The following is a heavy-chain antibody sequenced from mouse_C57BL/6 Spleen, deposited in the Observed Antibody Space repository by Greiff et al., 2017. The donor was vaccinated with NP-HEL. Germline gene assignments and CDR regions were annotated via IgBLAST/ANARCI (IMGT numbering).Heavy chain of an antibody. CDR1: GYAFSSSW. CDR2: IYPGDGDT. V-gene: IGHV1-82*01. CDR3: ARDDYSNWYFDV. Sequence: QVQLQQSGPELVKPGASVKISCKASGYAFSSSWMNWVKQRPGKGLEWIGRIYPGDGDTNYNGKFKGKATLTADKSSSTAYMQLSSLTSEDSAVYFCARDDYSNWYFDVWGTGTTVTVSS. D-gene: IGHD2-5*01. J-gene: IGHJ1*03.